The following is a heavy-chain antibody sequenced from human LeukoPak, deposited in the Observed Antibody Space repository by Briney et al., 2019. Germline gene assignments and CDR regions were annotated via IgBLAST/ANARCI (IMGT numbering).Heavy chain of an antibody. J-gene: IGHJ4*02. Sequence: GGSLRLSCAASGFTFSSYSMNWVRQAPGKGLEWVSSINRSRSYISYADSVKGRFTISRDNAKNSLYLKLNSLRAEDTAVYYCAREDHCGSTSCPTKYWGQGPLVTVSS. CDR1: GFTFSSYS. V-gene: IGHV3-21*01. CDR3: AREDHCGSTSCPTKY. D-gene: IGHD2-2*01. CDR2: INRSRSYI.